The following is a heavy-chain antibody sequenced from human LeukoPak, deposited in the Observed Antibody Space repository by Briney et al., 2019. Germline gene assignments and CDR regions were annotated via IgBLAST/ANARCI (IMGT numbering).Heavy chain of an antibody. CDR3: ARDLFASGSYDL. CDR2: INPDGGVK. Sequence: GGSLRLSCAASGFTFSTYSMNWVRQAPGKGLEWVGNINPDGGVKVYADSMKGRFFISRDNAQDSLHLQISLLRVEDTAVYYCARDLFASGSYDLWGQGTLVTVSS. D-gene: IGHD3-10*01. CDR1: GFTFSTYS. J-gene: IGHJ4*02. V-gene: IGHV3-7*01.